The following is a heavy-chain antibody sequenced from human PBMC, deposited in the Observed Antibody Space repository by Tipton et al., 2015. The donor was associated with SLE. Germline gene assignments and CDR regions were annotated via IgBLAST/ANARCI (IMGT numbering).Heavy chain of an antibody. J-gene: IGHJ3*02. CDR3: ASGVYGSGDALDI. V-gene: IGHV3-7*01. D-gene: IGHD3-10*01. Sequence: LSLTCTVSGGSISRSNYYWGWIRQPPGKGLEWVANIKQDGSEKYYVDSVKGRFTISRDNAKKSLYLQMNSLRVEDTAVYYCASGVYGSGDALDIWGQGTMVTVSS. CDR2: IKQDGSEK. CDR1: GGSISRSNYY.